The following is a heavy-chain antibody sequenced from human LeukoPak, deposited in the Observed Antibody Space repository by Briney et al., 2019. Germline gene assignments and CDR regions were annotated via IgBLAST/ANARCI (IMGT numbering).Heavy chain of an antibody. J-gene: IGHJ4*02. D-gene: IGHD3-22*01. V-gene: IGHV1-8*03. CDR3: ARKLYDSSRYGQTYYFDN. Sequence: ASVKVSCKASGYTFTSYDINWVRQATGQGLEWMGWMNPNSGNTGYAQKFQGRVTITRNTSISTAYMELSSLRSEDTAVYYCARKLYDSSRYGQTYYFDNWGQGTLVTVSS. CDR1: GYTFTSYD. CDR2: MNPNSGNT.